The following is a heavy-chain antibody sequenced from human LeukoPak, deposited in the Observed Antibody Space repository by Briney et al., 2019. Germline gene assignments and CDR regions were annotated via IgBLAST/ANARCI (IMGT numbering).Heavy chain of an antibody. V-gene: IGHV3-33*06. CDR3: AKSLLTTASGTGRAFDL. D-gene: IGHD1-26*01. CDR2: IWYDGSNK. Sequence: PGGSLRLSCAASGFTFSSYGMHWVRQAPGKGLEWVAVIWYDGSNKYYADSVKGRFTISRDNSKNTLYLQMNSLRADDTAEYYCAKSLLTTASGTGRAFDLWGQGTMVTVSS. J-gene: IGHJ3*01. CDR1: GFTFSSYG.